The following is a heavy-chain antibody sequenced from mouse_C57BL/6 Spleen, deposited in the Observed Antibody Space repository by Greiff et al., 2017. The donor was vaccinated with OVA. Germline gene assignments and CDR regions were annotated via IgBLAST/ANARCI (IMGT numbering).Heavy chain of an antibody. V-gene: IGHV1-61*01. J-gene: IGHJ2*01. CDR2: IYPSDSET. CDR1: GYTFTSYW. CDR3: ARWRIYYFDY. Sequence: QVQLKESGAELVRPGSSVKLSCKASGYTFTSYWMDWVKQRPGQGLEWIGNIYPSDSETHYNQKFKDKATLTVDKSSSTAYMQLSSLTSEDSAVYYCARWRIYYFDYWGQGTTLTVSS.